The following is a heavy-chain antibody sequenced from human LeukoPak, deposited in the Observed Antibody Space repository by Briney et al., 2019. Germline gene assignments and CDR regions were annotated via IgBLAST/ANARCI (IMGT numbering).Heavy chain of an antibody. CDR3: ARFGVDYDMDV. CDR1: GGSISGHY. CDR2: IHYSGRP. V-gene: IGHV4-59*11. D-gene: IGHD3-16*01. J-gene: IGHJ6*02. Sequence: PSETLSLTCTVSGGSISGHYWTWIRQPPGKGLEGIGQIHYSGRPDYNPSLKSRVTISVDTSKNQPSLEVTSVTGADTAVYYCARFGVDYDMDVWGQGTTVTVSS.